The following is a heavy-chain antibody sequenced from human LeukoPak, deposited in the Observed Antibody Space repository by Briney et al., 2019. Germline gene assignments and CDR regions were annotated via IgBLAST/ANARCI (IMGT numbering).Heavy chain of an antibody. J-gene: IGHJ4*02. D-gene: IGHD5-12*01. CDR3: AKDGGRGYSGYDYFFDY. CDR1: GFTFGDYA. CDR2: ISWNSGSI. Sequence: GGSLRLSCAASGFTFGDYAMHWVRQAPGKGLEWVSGISWNSGSIGYADSVKGRFTISRDNAKNSLYLQMNSLRAEDMALYYCAKDGGRGYSGYDYFFDYWGQGTLVTVSS. V-gene: IGHV3-9*03.